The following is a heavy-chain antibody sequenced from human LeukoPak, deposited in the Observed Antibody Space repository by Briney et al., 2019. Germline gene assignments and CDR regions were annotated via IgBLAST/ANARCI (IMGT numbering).Heavy chain of an antibody. D-gene: IGHD6-13*01. CDR2: INTNTGNP. CDR1: GYTFTSYA. J-gene: IGHJ4*02. V-gene: IGHV7-4-1*02. Sequence: ASVKVSCKASGYTFTSYAMNWVRQAPGQGLEWMGWINTNTGNPTYAQGFTGRFVFSLDTSVSTAYLQISSLKAEDTAVHYCARKSSSWWTAGSDYWGQGTLVTVSS. CDR3: ARKSSSWWTAGSDY.